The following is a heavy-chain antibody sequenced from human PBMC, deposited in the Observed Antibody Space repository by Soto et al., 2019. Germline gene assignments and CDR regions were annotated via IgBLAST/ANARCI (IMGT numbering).Heavy chain of an antibody. J-gene: IGHJ5*02. CDR1: GYTFTSHD. CDR2: MKPISEKSKT. Sequence: QPQLEQSGAELKKPGASVRVSCKASGYTFTSHDIIWVRQAAGQGLEWMGWMKPISEKSKTTYLPNFQGRVVMTMDPFLGTAYLDLSGLRSDDPAVYYCASGATAYYDFWATPRGDWLDLWGQGTLVTVSS. D-gene: IGHD3-3*01. V-gene: IGHV1-8*01. CDR3: ASGATAYYDFWATPRGDWLDL.